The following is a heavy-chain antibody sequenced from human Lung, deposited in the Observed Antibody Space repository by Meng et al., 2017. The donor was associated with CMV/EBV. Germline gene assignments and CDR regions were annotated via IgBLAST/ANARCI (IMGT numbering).Heavy chain of an antibody. CDR3: VRDRNYGVYLGSDY. J-gene: IGHJ4*02. D-gene: IGHD4-17*01. CDR2: ISWNSGNI. V-gene: IGHV3-9*01. Sequence: SXKISCAASGFSFDDHAMHWVRQARGKGLEWVSGISWNSGNIGYADSVKGRFTISRDNAKNSLYLQMDNLRTEDTALYYCVRDRNYGVYLGSDYWGQGXLVTVSS. CDR1: GFSFDDHA.